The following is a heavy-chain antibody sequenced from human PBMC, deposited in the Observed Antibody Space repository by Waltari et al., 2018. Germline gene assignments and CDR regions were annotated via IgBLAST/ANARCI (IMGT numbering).Heavy chain of an antibody. CDR1: GGSISSASYY. D-gene: IGHD6-6*01. J-gene: IGHJ6*02. Sequence: QVQLQESGPGLVKPSQTLSLTCTVSGGSISSASYYWSWIRQPAGKGLEWIGRIYTSGSTNYNPSLKSRVTISVDTSKNQFSLKLSSVTAADTAVYYCAFEYSSLPGGYGMYVWGQGTTVTVSS. V-gene: IGHV4-61*02. CDR2: IYTSGST. CDR3: AFEYSSLPGGYGMYV.